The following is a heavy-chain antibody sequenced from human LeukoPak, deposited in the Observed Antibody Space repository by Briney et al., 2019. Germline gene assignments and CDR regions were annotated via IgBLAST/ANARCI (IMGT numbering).Heavy chain of an antibody. CDR1: GGSFSGYY. Sequence: SETLSLTCAVYGGSFSGYYWSWIRQPPGKGLEWIGEINHSGSTNHNPSLKSRVTISVDTSKNQFSLKLSSVTAADTAVYYCARVGYYYGSGTDYWGQGTLVTVSS. CDR3: ARVGYYYGSGTDY. V-gene: IGHV4-34*01. CDR2: INHSGST. J-gene: IGHJ4*02. D-gene: IGHD3-10*01.